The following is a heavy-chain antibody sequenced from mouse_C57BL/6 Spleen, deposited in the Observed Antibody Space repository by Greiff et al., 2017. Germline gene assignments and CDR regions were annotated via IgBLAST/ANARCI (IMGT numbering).Heavy chain of an antibody. CDR3: ARAESY. CDR1: GYTFTSYW. J-gene: IGHJ2*01. CDR2: IDPSDSYT. Sequence: VQLQQPGAELVKPGASVKLSCKASGYTFTSYWMQWVKQRPGQGLEWIGEIDPSDSYTNYNQKFKGKATLTVDTSSSTAYIQLSSLTSEDSAVYYCARAESYWGQGTTLTVSS. V-gene: IGHV1-50*01.